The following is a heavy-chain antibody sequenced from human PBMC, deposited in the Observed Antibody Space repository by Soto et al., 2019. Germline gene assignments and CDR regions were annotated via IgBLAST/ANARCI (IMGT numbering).Heavy chain of an antibody. CDR3: AKVSDVARQELDY. CDR1: GFTFSNFG. CDR2: ISSDGSDK. V-gene: IGHV3-30*18. J-gene: IGHJ4*02. Sequence: QVQLVESGGGVVQPGRSLRLSCAASGFTFSNFGMHWVRQAPGKGLEWVAAISSDGSDKYYSDSVKGRFTISRDNSKNTLFLQMNILRVEDTAAYYCAKVSDVARQELDYWGQGTLVTVSS. D-gene: IGHD2-15*01.